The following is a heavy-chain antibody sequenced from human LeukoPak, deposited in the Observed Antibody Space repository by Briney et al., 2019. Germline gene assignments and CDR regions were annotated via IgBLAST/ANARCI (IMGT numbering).Heavy chain of an antibody. CDR2: ISGTGGST. CDR1: GFTFRSYA. Sequence: GGSLRLSCEASGFTFRSYAMTWVRQAPGKGREWVSLISGTGGSTYYADSVKGRFTISRDNSKSTLYLQMNSLRAEDTAVYYCAKGAYFDFWSGYYTHFWGQGTLVTVSS. D-gene: IGHD3-3*01. J-gene: IGHJ4*02. V-gene: IGHV3-23*01. CDR3: AKGAYFDFWSGYYTHF.